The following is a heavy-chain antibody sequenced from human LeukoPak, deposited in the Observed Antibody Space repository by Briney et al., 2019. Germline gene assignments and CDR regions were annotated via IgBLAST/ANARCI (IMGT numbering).Heavy chain of an antibody. J-gene: IGHJ4*02. Sequence: SETLSLTCAVSGGSISSSNCWSWVRQPPGKGLEWIGENYHSGSTNYNPSLKSRVTISVDKSKNQFSLKLSSVTAADTAVYYCATLDYGGNSGIYDYWGQGTLVTVSS. D-gene: IGHD4-23*01. CDR3: ATLDYGGNSGIYDY. CDR1: GGSISSSNC. V-gene: IGHV4-4*02. CDR2: NYHSGST.